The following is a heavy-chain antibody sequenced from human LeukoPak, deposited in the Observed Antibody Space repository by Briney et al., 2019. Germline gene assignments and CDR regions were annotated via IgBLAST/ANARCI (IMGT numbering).Heavy chain of an antibody. J-gene: IGHJ2*01. D-gene: IGHD6-13*01. V-gene: IGHV4-59*01. CDR1: GVSISSYY. CDR2: IYDSGST. CDR3: ARVYYSSSYDYWYFDL. Sequence: SETLSLTCTVSGVSISSYYWSWIRQPPGKGLEWIGYIYDSGSTNYNPSLKGRVTISVDTSKNQFSLKLSSVTAADTAVYYCARVYYSSSYDYWYFDLWGRGTLVTVSS.